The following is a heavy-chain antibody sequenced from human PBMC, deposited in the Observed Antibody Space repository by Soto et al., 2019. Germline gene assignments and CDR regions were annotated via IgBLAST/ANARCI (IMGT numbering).Heavy chain of an antibody. CDR3: ARDQGGKITIFGVVIQYFDP. CDR2: TYYRSKWYN. J-gene: IGHJ4*02. D-gene: IGHD3-3*01. Sequence: SQTLSLTCAISGDSVSSNSAAWNWIRQSPSRGLEWLGRTYYRSKWYNDYAVSVKSRITINPDTSKNQFSLQLNSVTPEDTAVYYCARDQGGKITIFGVVIQYFDPWGPGTLVTVSS. CDR1: GDSVSSNSAA. V-gene: IGHV6-1*01.